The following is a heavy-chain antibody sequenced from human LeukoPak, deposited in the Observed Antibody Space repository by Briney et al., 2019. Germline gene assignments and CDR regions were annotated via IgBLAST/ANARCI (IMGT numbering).Heavy chain of an antibody. J-gene: IGHJ1*01. D-gene: IGHD4-11*01. Sequence: GGSLRLSCAASGFTFSTYSMNWVRQAPGKGLEWVSYISSSSSTIYYADSVKGRFTISRDNAKNSLYLQMNSLRAEDTAVYHCARGLDLGYFQRWGQGTLVTVSS. V-gene: IGHV3-48*01. CDR3: ARGLDLGYFQR. CDR1: GFTFSTYS. CDR2: ISSSSSTI.